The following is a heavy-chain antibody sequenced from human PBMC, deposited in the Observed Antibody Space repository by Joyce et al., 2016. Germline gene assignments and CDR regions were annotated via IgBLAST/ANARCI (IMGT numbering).Heavy chain of an antibody. CDR2: IYYTGNA. V-gene: IGHV4-39*01. CDR1: GGSLSSDNYY. J-gene: IGHJ5*02. CDR3: ARQLCSGGNCYSRATCFDP. Sequence: QMQVQESGPGLVKPSATLSLTCAVSGGSLSSDNYYWGWIRQPPGKGLEWNGIIYYTGNAYYTSSLRSRVTMSVDTSKNQFSLTLSAVTAADTAVYYCARQLCSGGNCYSRATCFDPWGQGTLVTVSS. D-gene: IGHD2-15*01.